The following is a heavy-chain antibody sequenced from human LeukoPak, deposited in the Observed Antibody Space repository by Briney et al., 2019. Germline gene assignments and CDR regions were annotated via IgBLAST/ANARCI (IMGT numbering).Heavy chain of an antibody. D-gene: IGHD3-3*01. CDR1: GFAFDNYA. J-gene: IGHJ4*02. V-gene: IGHV3-23*01. CDR2: ITGVGGTT. Sequence: GGSLRLSCAASGFAFDNYALNWVRQAPGKGLEWVSAITGVGGTTYYADSMKGRFTISRDNSKNTLYLQMNSSRAEDTAVYYCAKSSNFWSGYSDSWGQGTLVSVSS. CDR3: AKSSNFWSGYSDS.